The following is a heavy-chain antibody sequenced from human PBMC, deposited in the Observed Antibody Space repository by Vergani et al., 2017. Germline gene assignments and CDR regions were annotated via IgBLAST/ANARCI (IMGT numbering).Heavy chain of an antibody. CDR2: ISSSSSYI. D-gene: IGHD2-2*01. V-gene: IGHV3-21*01. CDR3: AREGQPYCSSTSCYPKPFDY. J-gene: IGHJ4*02. Sequence: QAPGKGLEWVSSISSSSSYIYYADSVKGRFTISRDNAKNSLYLQMNSLRAEDTAVYYCAREGQPYCSSTSCYPKPFDYWGQGTLVTVSS.